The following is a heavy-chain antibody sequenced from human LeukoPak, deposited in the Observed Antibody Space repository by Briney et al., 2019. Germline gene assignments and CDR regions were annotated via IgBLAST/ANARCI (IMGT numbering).Heavy chain of an antibody. V-gene: IGHV3-30-3*01. CDR1: GFTFSSYA. Sequence: GGSLRLSCAASGFTFSSYAMHWVRQAPGKGLEWVAVISYDGSNKYYADSVKGRFTISRDNSKNTLYLQMNSLRAEDTAVYHCARDPTYSYCSSTSCYPDYWGQGTLVTVSS. D-gene: IGHD2-2*01. CDR3: ARDPTYSYCSSTSCYPDY. CDR2: ISYDGSNK. J-gene: IGHJ4*02.